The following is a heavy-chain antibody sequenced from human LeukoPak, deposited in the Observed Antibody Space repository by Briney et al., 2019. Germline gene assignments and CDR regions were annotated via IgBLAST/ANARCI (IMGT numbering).Heavy chain of an antibody. J-gene: IGHJ3*02. D-gene: IGHD6-19*01. CDR2: INSDGRST. CDR3: ASSAVADAFDI. CDR1: GFSFSSHG. Sequence: GGSLRLSCAASGFSFSSHGTYWVRQAPGKGLVWVSRINSDGRSTTYADSVKGRFTISRDNAKNTLYLQMNSLRAEDTAVYYCASSAVADAFDIWGQGTMVTVSS. V-gene: IGHV3-74*01.